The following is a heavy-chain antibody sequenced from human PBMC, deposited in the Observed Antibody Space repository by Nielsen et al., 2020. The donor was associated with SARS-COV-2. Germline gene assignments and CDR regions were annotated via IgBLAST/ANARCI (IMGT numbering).Heavy chain of an antibody. V-gene: IGHV3-30-3*01. Sequence: SCAASGFTFSSYAMHWVRQAPGKGLEWVAVISYDGSNKYYADSVKGRFTISRDNSKNTLYLQMNSLRAEDTAVYYCARDREGRPFDYWGQGTLVTVSS. CDR2: ISYDGSNK. CDR3: ARDREGRPFDY. J-gene: IGHJ4*02. CDR1: GFTFSSYA.